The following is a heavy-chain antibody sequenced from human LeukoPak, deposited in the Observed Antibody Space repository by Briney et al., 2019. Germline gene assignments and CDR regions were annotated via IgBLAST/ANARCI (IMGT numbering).Heavy chain of an antibody. J-gene: IGHJ6*03. D-gene: IGHD1-14*01. CDR3: ARDADGDRTYPPRKEYYYYYYYMDV. V-gene: IGHV1-2*02. CDR1: GHTFTGYY. Sequence: ASVKVSCKASGHTFTGYYMHWVRQAPGQGLEWMGWINPNSGGTNYAQKFQGRVTMTRDTSISTAYMELSRLRSDDTAVYYCARDADGDRTYPPRKEYYYYYYYMDVWGKGTTVTVSS. CDR2: INPNSGGT.